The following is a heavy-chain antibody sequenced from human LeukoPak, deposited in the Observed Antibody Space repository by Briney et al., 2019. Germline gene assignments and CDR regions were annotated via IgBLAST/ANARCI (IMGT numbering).Heavy chain of an antibody. Sequence: GGSLRLSCAASGFTFSSYSMNWVRQAPGKGLEWVSSISSSSSYIYYADPVKGRFTISRDNAKNSLYLQMNSLRAEDTAVYYCASVKGGYDSHPNWFDPWGQGTLVTVSS. J-gene: IGHJ5*02. CDR2: ISSSSSYI. CDR3: ASVKGGYDSHPNWFDP. V-gene: IGHV3-21*01. CDR1: GFTFSSYS. D-gene: IGHD5-12*01.